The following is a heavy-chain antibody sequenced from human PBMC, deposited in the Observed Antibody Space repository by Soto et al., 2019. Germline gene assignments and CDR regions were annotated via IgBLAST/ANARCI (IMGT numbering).Heavy chain of an antibody. CDR1: GFTFRSYA. CDR2: MSYDGTNK. D-gene: IGHD6-19*01. J-gene: IGHJ4*02. Sequence: QVQLVESGGGVVQPGRSLRLSCAASGFTFRSYAMHWVRQAPGKGLEWVAVMSYDGTNKYYADSVKGRFTISRVNSKNTLTLQMTARRSEYTALYLCSGQPPSSGCYGAPPYWSQGTLVAVSS. V-gene: IGHV3-30-3*01. CDR3: SGQPPSSGCYGAPPY.